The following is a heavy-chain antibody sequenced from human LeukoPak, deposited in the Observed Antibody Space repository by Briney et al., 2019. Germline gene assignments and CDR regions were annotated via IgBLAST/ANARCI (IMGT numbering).Heavy chain of an antibody. Sequence: GESLKISCKGSGYNFTTYWLGWVRQMPGKGLEWIGIIYPGDSDTRYSPSFQGQVTVSADKSITTAYLQWSSLKASDTAMYYCARHGTSTVITSFDYWGQGTLVTVSS. D-gene: IGHD1-20*01. V-gene: IGHV5-51*01. CDR1: GYNFTTYW. CDR2: IYPGDSDT. CDR3: ARHGTSTVITSFDY. J-gene: IGHJ4*02.